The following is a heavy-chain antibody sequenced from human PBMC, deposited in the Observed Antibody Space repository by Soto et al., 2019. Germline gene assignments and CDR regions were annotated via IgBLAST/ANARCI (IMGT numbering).Heavy chain of an antibody. J-gene: IGHJ6*02. D-gene: IGHD1-26*01. CDR2: ISYDGSNK. CDR1: GFTFSSYG. CDR3: AKATSSGSRYYYGMDV. Sequence: LRLSCAASGFTFSSYGMHWVRQAPGKGLEWVAVISYDGSNKYYADSVKGRFTISRDNSKNTLYLQMNSLRAEDTAVYYCAKATSSGSRYYYGMDVWGQGTTVTVSS. V-gene: IGHV3-30*18.